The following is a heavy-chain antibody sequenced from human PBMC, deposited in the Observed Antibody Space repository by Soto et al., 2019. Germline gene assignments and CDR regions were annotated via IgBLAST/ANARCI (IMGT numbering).Heavy chain of an antibody. D-gene: IGHD4-17*01. CDR1: GGTFSSYA. V-gene: IGHV1-69*12. J-gene: IGHJ4*02. CDR2: IIPIFGTA. CDR3: ARSPHDYGDFRPWY. Sequence: QVQLVQSGAEVKKPGSSVKVSCKASGGTFSSYAISWVRQAPGQGLEWMGGIIPIFGTANYAQKFQGRVTXXAXEXXSTAYMELSSLRSEDTAVYYCARSPHDYGDFRPWYWGQGTLVTVSS.